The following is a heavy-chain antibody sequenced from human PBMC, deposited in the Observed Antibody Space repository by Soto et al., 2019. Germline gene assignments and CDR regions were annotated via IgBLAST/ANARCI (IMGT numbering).Heavy chain of an antibody. Sequence: SVKVSCKASGGTFSSYAISWVRQAPGQGREWMGGIIPIFGTANYAQKFQGRVTITADESTSTAYMELSSLRSEDTAVYYCAREVHYYDSSGPSTSYGMDVWGQGTTVTVSS. CDR2: IIPIFGTA. V-gene: IGHV1-69*13. CDR1: GGTFSSYA. D-gene: IGHD3-22*01. CDR3: AREVHYYDSSGPSTSYGMDV. J-gene: IGHJ6*02.